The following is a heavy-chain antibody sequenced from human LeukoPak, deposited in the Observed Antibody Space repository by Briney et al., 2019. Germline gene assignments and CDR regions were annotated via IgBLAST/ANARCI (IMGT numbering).Heavy chain of an antibody. CDR2: MNPNSGNT. V-gene: IGHV1-8*01. D-gene: IGHD3-22*01. CDR3: ARGGFGYYYDSSGYSRGNWFDP. Sequence: ASVKVSCKASGYTFTSYDINWVRQATGQGLEWMGWMNPNSGNTGYAQKFQGRVTMTRNTSISTAYMELSSLRSEDTAVYYCARGGFGYYYDSSGYSRGNWFDPWGQGTLVTVSS. CDR1: GYTFTSYD. J-gene: IGHJ5*02.